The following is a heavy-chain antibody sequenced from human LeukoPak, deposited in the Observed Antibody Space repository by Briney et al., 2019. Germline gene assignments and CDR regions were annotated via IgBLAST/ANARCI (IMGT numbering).Heavy chain of an antibody. V-gene: IGHV1-8*01. J-gene: IGHJ4*02. CDR3: ARWDARGYYFDY. D-gene: IGHD1-26*01. CDR2: MNPNSGNI. CDR1: GYTFTSYD. Sequence: ASVKVSCKASGYTFTSYDINWVRQATGQGLEWMGWMNPNSGNIGYAQKFQGRVTMARNTSISTVYMELSSLKFEDTAVYYCARWDARGYYFDYWGQGTLVTVSS.